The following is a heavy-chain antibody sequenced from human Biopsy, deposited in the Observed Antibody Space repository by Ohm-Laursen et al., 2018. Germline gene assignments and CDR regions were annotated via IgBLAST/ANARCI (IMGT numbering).Heavy chain of an antibody. CDR2: ISSRTNTI. V-gene: IGHV3-11*01. CDR1: GFTFSDYY. Sequence: SLRLSCAASGFTFSDYYMSWIRQAPGKGLKWVSYISSRTNTIYYADSMRGRFTIARDNSRNTLYLQMNSLRADDTAVYYCAKASRNYYDSTGYYFDYWGQGTLVTVSS. J-gene: IGHJ4*02. D-gene: IGHD3-22*01. CDR3: AKASRNYYDSTGYYFDY.